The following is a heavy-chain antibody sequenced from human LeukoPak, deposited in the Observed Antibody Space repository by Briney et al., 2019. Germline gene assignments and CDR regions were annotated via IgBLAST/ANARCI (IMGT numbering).Heavy chain of an antibody. J-gene: IGHJ4*02. CDR2: IYYSGRT. CDR1: GGSISSGGYY. D-gene: IGHD3-10*01. V-gene: IGHV4-31*03. CDR3: AREDTGSGRYHY. Sequence: SQTLSLTCTVSGGSISSGGYYWSWIRQHPGKGLEGIGYIYYSGRTYYNPSLKSRVTISVDKSKNQFSLELSSVIAADKAVYYCAREDTGSGRYHYWGKGNLVTVSS.